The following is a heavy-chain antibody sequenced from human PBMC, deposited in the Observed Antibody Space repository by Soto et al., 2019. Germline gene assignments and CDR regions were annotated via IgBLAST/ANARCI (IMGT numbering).Heavy chain of an antibody. J-gene: IGHJ6*02. CDR3: ARIPHSTTSYYQYNFGMDV. CDR1: GYSLPSEW. Sequence: GEPLKISCKSSGYSLPSEWIGWVRQMPGKGLEWMGSIYPADSDTRYSPAFQGQVTISAGKSIRTAYLQWNSLKASDTAMYYCARIPHSTTSYYQYNFGMDVWGQGTTVTVSS. CDR2: IYPADSDT. D-gene: IGHD2-2*01. V-gene: IGHV5-51*01.